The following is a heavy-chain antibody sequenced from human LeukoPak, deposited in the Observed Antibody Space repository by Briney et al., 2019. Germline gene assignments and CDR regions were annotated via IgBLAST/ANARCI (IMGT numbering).Heavy chain of an antibody. J-gene: IGHJ4*02. Sequence: GGSLRLSCAASGFSVSSNYMNWVRQAPGKGLEWVSVLDSGGSTYYADSVKGRFTTSRDNSKNTLYLQMNSLRAEDTAVYYCARGIDYWGQGTLVTVSS. CDR1: GFSVSSNY. V-gene: IGHV3-66*01. CDR3: ARGIDY. CDR2: LDSGGST.